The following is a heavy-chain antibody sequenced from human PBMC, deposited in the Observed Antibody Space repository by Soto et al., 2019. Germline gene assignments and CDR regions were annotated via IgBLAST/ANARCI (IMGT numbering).Heavy chain of an antibody. D-gene: IGHD3-3*01. CDR2: ISGSGGST. CDR1: GFTFSSYA. Sequence: GGSLRLSCAASGFTFSSYAMSWVRQAPGKGLEWVSAISGSGGSTYYADSVKGRFTISRDNSKNTLYLQMNSLRAEDTAVYYCAKDFRRCYDFWSGYYHYYYYYMDVWGKGTTVTVSS. J-gene: IGHJ6*03. V-gene: IGHV3-23*01. CDR3: AKDFRRCYDFWSGYYHYYYYYMDV.